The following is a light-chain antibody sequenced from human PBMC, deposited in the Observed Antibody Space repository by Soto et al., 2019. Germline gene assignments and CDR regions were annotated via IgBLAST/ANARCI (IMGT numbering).Light chain of an antibody. Sequence: ETVLTQSPGTLSLSPGERATLSCRASQSVWGSLLAWYQHKPGQTPRLLIYVASSRAPGIPDRFSGSGSGTDLTLTISRLEPVDFAVYYCQKYGSPWTFGQGTKVEIK. V-gene: IGKV3-20*01. CDR2: VAS. CDR3: QKYGSPWT. CDR1: QSVWGSL. J-gene: IGKJ1*01.